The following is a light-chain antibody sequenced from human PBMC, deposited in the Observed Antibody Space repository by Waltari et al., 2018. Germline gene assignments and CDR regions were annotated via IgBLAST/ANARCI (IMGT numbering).Light chain of an antibody. CDR3: CAYAGNTEV. CDR1: SSDVVGFNN. Sequence: QSALAQPPSGEGAPGQSATIPSTGTSSDVVGFNNVSWYQQHPGRAPRLIISEVTKRPSGVPDRFSGSKPGHTASLTVSGLQADEEADYRCCAYAGNTEVFGGGTRLTVL. V-gene: IGLV2-8*01. J-gene: IGLJ2*01. CDR2: EVT.